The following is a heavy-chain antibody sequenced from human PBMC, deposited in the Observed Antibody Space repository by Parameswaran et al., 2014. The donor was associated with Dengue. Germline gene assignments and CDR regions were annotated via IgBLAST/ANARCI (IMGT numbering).Heavy chain of an antibody. J-gene: IGHJ6*02. CDR3: AREGEGGNYPDYFYYGVDV. CDR2: INPNTGDT. Sequence: WVRQAPGQGLEWMGRINPNTGDTNYAQKFQGRVTMTRDTSISTAHMELSRLRSDDTAVYYCAREGEGGNYPDYFYYGVDVWGQGTTVTVSS. V-gene: IGHV1-2*06. D-gene: IGHD1-26*01.